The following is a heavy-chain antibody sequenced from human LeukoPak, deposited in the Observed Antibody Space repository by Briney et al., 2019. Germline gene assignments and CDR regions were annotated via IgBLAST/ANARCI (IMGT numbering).Heavy chain of an antibody. V-gene: IGHV3-30*02. CDR3: AKDIEEQWLVPLDY. CDR2: IRYDGTNK. J-gene: IGHJ4*02. CDR1: GFTFNRHA. Sequence: GGSLRLSCAASGFTFNRHAMHWVRQAPGKGLEWVAFIRYDGTNKYYADSVKGRFAISRDNSKNTLCLQMNSLRAEDTAVYYCAKDIEEQWLVPLDYWGQGTLVTVSS. D-gene: IGHD6-19*01.